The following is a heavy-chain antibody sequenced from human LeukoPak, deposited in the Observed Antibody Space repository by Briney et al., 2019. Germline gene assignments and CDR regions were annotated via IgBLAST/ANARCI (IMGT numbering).Heavy chain of an antibody. CDR3: ARESDYGGNMDY. CDR1: GFTFSTYI. V-gene: IGHV3-48*02. CDR2: ISSSSDTI. Sequence: GGSLRLSCAASGFTFSTYIMNWVRQAPGKGLGWVSYISSSSDTIYYADSVKGRFTISRDNAKNSLYLQMNSLRDEDTAVYYCARESDYGGNMDYWGQGTLVTVSS. D-gene: IGHD4-23*01. J-gene: IGHJ4*02.